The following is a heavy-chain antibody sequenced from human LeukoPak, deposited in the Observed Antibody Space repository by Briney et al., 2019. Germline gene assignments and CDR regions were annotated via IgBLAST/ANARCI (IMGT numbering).Heavy chain of an antibody. CDR3: ARNIAVTGTYSYSDY. V-gene: IGHV4-59*08. CDR2: VYYSGST. D-gene: IGHD6-19*01. Sequence: SETLSLTCTVSGGSISGYNWSWIRQSPGKGLEWIGYVYYSGSTNYNPSLQSRVTSSLDTSKNQVSLKLSSVTAADTAVYYCARNIAVTGTYSYSDYWGQGTLVTVSS. J-gene: IGHJ4*02. CDR1: GGSISGYN.